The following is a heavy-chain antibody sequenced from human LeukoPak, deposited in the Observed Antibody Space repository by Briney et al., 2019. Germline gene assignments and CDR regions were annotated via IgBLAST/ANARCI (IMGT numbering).Heavy chain of an antibody. CDR1: GGSFSGYY. CDR3: ARPITMVRGVTSNWFDP. Sequence: PSETLSLTCAVYGGSFSGYYWSWIRQPPGKGLEWIGEINHSGSTNYNPSLKSRVTISVDTSKNQFSLKLSSVTAADTAVYYCARPITMVRGVTSNWFDPWGQGTLVTVSS. D-gene: IGHD3-10*01. V-gene: IGHV4-34*01. J-gene: IGHJ5*02. CDR2: INHSGST.